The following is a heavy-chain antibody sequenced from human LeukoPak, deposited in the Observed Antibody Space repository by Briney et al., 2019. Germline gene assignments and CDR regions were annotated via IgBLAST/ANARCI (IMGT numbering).Heavy chain of an antibody. V-gene: IGHV3-30*02. CDR1: GFTFSSYG. J-gene: IGHJ4*02. D-gene: IGHD4/OR15-4a*01. Sequence: GGSLRLSCAASGFTFSSYGMHWVRQAPGTGLEWVAFIRYDGSNTYYADSVKGRFTISRDNSKNSLYLQMKSMTAEDTAVYYCAKDRRDYFSPDYWGQGTLVTVSS. CDR3: AKDRRDYFSPDY. CDR2: IRYDGSNT.